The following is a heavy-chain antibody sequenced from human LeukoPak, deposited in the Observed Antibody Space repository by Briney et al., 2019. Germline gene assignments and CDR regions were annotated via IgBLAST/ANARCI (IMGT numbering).Heavy chain of an antibody. CDR1: GGSISSSSYY. CDR2: IYYSGST. D-gene: IGHD2-2*01. J-gene: IGHJ3*02. V-gene: IGHV4-39*01. CDR3: ARHCSSTSCYFLSDAFDI. Sequence: PSETLSLTCTVSGGSISSSSYYWGWIRQPPGKGLEWIGSIYYSGSTYYNPSLKSRVTIPVDTSKNQFSLKLSSVTAADTAVYYCARHCSSTSCYFLSDAFDIWGQGTMVTVSS.